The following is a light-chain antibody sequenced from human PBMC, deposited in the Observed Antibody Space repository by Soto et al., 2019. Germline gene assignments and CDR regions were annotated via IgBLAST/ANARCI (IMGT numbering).Light chain of an antibody. V-gene: IGKV3-15*01. CDR3: QQYDKFPWT. Sequence: EIVLTQSPATLSVSPGERVTLSCRASHSVSGNLAWYQQKPGQAPRLLIYGTSTRATGIPARFSGSGSGTEFPLTILSRQSEYLAVYCFQQYDKFPWTFGQGTKVEIQ. CDR2: GTS. CDR1: HSVSGN. J-gene: IGKJ1*01.